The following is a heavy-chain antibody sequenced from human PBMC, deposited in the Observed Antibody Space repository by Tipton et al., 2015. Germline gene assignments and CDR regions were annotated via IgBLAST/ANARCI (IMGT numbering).Heavy chain of an antibody. CDR3: ARARGRHGGLFDS. J-gene: IGHJ4*02. D-gene: IGHD4-23*01. CDR1: GYSISSGYY. Sequence: TLSLTCDVSGYSISSGYYWGWIRQPPGKGLEWIGSIFHRGDTNYNPSLKSRVTISLDTSKTQFSLKMSSVTASDTAVYYCARARGRHGGLFDSWGQGILVTVSS. V-gene: IGHV4-38-2*01. CDR2: IFHRGDT.